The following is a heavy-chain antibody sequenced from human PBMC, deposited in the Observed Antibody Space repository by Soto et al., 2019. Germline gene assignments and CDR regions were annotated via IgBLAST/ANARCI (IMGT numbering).Heavy chain of an antibody. J-gene: IGHJ4*02. V-gene: IGHV4-31*03. Sequence: HVQLQESGPGLVKPSQTLSLTCTVSGGSISSGGYYWSWIRQHPGKGLEWIGYIYYSGSTYYNPSLERRVTISVDTSKNQFSLKLSSVTAADTAVYYCARALDIVATSPYYFDYWGQGTLVTVSS. D-gene: IGHD5-12*01. CDR3: ARALDIVATSPYYFDY. CDR2: IYYSGST. CDR1: GGSISSGGYY.